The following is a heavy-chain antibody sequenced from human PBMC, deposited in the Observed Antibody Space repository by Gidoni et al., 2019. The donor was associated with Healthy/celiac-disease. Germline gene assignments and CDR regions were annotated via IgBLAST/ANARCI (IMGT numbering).Heavy chain of an antibody. D-gene: IGHD3-3*01. V-gene: IGHV3-23*01. CDR1: GFTFSSYA. CDR2: ISGSGGST. CDR3: AKARKTVQYYDFWSGANFDY. Sequence: EVQLLESGGGLVQPGGSLRLSCAASGFTFSSYAMSWVRQAPGKGLEWVSAISGSGGSTYYADSVKGRFTISRDNSKNTLYLQMNSLRAEDTAVYYCAKARKTVQYYDFWSGANFDYWGQGTLVTVSS. J-gene: IGHJ4*02.